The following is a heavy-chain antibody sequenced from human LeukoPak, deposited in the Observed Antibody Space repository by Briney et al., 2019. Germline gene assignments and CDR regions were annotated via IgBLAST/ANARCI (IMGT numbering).Heavy chain of an antibody. J-gene: IGHJ6*02. V-gene: IGHV3-21*01. CDR1: GFTFSSYS. CDR3: AREMGYRSSTTCYYYGMDV. Sequence: GGSLRLSCAASGFTFSSYSMNWVRQAPGKGLEWVSSISSSSSYIYYADSVKGRFTISRDNAKNSLYLQMNSLRAEDTAVYYCAREMGYRSSTTCYYYGMDVWGQGTTVTVSS. D-gene: IGHD2-2*01. CDR2: ISSSSSYI.